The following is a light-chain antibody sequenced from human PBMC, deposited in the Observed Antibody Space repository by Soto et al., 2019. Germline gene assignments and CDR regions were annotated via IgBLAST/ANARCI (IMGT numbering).Light chain of an antibody. CDR1: SSDVGGYNY. CDR2: EVN. Sequence: QSALTQPPSASGSPGQSVAISCTGTSSDVGGYNYVSWYQQHPGKAPKLMIYEVNKRPSGVPDRFSGSKSGNTASLTVSGLQAEDEADYYCFSYAGSTYVFGTGTKVTVL. CDR3: FSYAGSTYV. V-gene: IGLV2-8*01. J-gene: IGLJ1*01.